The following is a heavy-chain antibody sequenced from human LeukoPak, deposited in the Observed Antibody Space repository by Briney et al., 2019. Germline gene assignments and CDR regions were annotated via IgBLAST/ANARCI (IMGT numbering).Heavy chain of an antibody. CDR1: GGSFSGYY. D-gene: IGHD5-24*01. Sequence: SETLSLTCAVYGGSFSGYYWSWIRQPPGKGLERIGEINHSGSTNYNPSLKSRVTISVDTSKNQFSLKLSSVTAADTAVYYCARGGERWLQSYYYYMDVWGKGTTVTVSS. J-gene: IGHJ6*03. CDR2: INHSGST. CDR3: ARGGERWLQSYYYYMDV. V-gene: IGHV4-34*01.